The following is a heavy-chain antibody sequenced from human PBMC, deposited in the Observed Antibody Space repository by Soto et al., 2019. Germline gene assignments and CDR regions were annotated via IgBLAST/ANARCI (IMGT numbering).Heavy chain of an antibody. CDR3: TRVAGYGSGSRHFDN. CDR2: TVAGSGNR. CDR1: GYAFMSYG. Sequence: QVQLMQSGAEVTKPGASVTLSCKTSGYAFMSYGLSWVRLAPGQGLEWMGWTVAGSGNRIYAQKXQXXXNXHIDRSTNTGYMELRRLRSDNSALYFCTRVAGYGSGSRHFDNWGQGTLVTVSS. J-gene: IGHJ4*02. D-gene: IGHD3-10*01. V-gene: IGHV1-18*01.